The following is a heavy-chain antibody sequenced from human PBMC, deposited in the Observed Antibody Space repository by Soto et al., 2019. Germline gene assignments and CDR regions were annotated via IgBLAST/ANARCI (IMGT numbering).Heavy chain of an antibody. D-gene: IGHD1-26*01. CDR2: ISHDGNNK. V-gene: IGHV3-30-3*01. Sequence: QVQLVESGGGVVQPGRSPRLSCAASGFTFSSHIMHWVRQTPGKGLEWMTFISHDGNNKYYADSVKGRFTISRDNSENTLYLQMDSLRAEDTAVYYCARDDEGGSDCDLGYWGQGTLVTVSS. CDR3: ARDDEGGSDCDLGY. CDR1: GFTFSSHI. J-gene: IGHJ4*02.